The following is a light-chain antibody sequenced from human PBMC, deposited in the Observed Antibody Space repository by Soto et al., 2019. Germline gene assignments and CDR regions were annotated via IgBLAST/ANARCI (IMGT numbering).Light chain of an antibody. CDR1: QAIITY. CDR2: DAS. CDR3: QQYDNLPLT. Sequence: DIQLTQSPSSLSASVGDRVTITCQASQAIITYLNWFQQRPGKAPKLLTYDASHLETGVPSRFSGSGSGTAFTLTISSLQPEDVGTYYCQQYDNLPLTFGGGTKVEV. J-gene: IGKJ4*01. V-gene: IGKV1-33*01.